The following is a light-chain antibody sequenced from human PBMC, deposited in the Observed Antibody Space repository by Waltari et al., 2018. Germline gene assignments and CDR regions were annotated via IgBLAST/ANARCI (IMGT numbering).Light chain of an antibody. CDR2: GAS. V-gene: IGKV3-20*01. CDR1: QSIGRY. Sequence: EIVLTQSPGTLSLSPGERATLSCRASQSIGRYLAWYQQKPDQAPRLLIYGASSRATGIPDRFSGSGSGTDFSLTIRRLEPEDFAVYYCQNHERLPATFGQGTKVEIK. CDR3: QNHERLPAT. J-gene: IGKJ1*01.